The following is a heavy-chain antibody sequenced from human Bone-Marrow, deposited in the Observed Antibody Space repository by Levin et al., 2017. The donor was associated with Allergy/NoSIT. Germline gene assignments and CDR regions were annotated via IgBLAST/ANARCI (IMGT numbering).Heavy chain of an antibody. J-gene: IGHJ4*02. Sequence: PGGSLRLSCAASGFTFSSYWMHWVRQAPGKGLVWVSRINSDGSSTSYADSVKGRFTISRDNAKNTLYLQMNSLRAEDTAVYYCAREMTTTYFDYWGQGTLVTVSS. V-gene: IGHV3-74*01. CDR2: INSDGSST. D-gene: IGHD4-17*01. CDR1: GFTFSSYW. CDR3: AREMTTTYFDY.